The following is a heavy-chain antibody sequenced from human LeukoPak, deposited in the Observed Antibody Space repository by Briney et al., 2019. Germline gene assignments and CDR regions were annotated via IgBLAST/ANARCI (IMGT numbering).Heavy chain of an antibody. CDR3: AKGTKVIVVDNYFDY. V-gene: IGHV3-23*01. CDR2: ISGNGGGT. CDR1: GFTFSNYA. J-gene: IGHJ4*02. Sequence: GGSLRLSCAASGFTFSNYAMSWVRQAPGKGLECVSAISGNGGGTYYADSVKGRFTISRDNSKNTLYLQMKSLRAEDTAVYYCAKGTKVIVVDNYFDYWGQGTLVTVSS. D-gene: IGHD3-22*01.